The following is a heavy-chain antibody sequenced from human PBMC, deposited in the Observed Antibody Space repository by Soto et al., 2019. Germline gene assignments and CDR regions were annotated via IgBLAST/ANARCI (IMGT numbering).Heavy chain of an antibody. Sequence: GGSQSLSCAVSGLSFSSYAVTWVRQSPGKGLEWVSSISRSGNSTYSADSVRGRFTISRDNSKNTLYLQMNSLRAEDTAVYYCAKDAKILDWLPTSYYFDFWGQGTLVTVSS. CDR2: ISRSGNST. V-gene: IGHV3-23*01. CDR3: AKDAKILDWLPTSYYFDF. CDR1: GLSFSSYA. D-gene: IGHD3-9*01. J-gene: IGHJ4*02.